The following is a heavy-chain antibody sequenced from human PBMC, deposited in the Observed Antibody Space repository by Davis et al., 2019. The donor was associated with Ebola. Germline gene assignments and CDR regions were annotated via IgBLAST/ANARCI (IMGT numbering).Heavy chain of an antibody. J-gene: IGHJ6*02. CDR3: ARDRDWNDVYYYYGMDV. Sequence: GGSLRLSCAASGFTFSSYGMHWVRQAPGKGLEWVAVIWYDGSNKYYADSVKGRFTISRDNSKNTLYLQMNSLRAEDTAVYYCARDRDWNDVYYYYGMDVWGQGTTVTVSS. V-gene: IGHV3-33*01. CDR1: GFTFSSYG. D-gene: IGHD1-1*01. CDR2: IWYDGSNK.